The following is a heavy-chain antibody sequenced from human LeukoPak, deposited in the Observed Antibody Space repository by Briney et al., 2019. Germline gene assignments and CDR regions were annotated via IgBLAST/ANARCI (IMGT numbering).Heavy chain of an antibody. J-gene: IGHJ5*02. CDR3: ARYFNRFYWFDP. V-gene: IGHV4-34*01. Sequence: SETLSLTCAVYGGSFSGYYWSWIRQPPGKGLEWIGEINHSGSTNYNPSLKSRVTISVDTSKNQFSLKPSSVTAADTAVYYCARYFNRFYWFDPWGQGTLVTVSS. CDR1: GGSFSGYY. D-gene: IGHD2/OR15-2a*01. CDR2: INHSGST.